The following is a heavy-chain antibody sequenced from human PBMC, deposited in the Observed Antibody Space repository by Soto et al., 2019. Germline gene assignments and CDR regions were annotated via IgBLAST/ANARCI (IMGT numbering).Heavy chain of an antibody. D-gene: IGHD3-3*01. V-gene: IGHV1-69*13. Sequence: GASVKVSCKASGGTFSSYAISWVRQAPGQGLEWMGGIIPIFGTANYAQKFQGRVTITADESTSTAYMELSSLRSEDTAVYYCARGIGNDFWSGYGLDVWGQGTTVTVSS. J-gene: IGHJ6*02. CDR2: IIPIFGTA. CDR3: ARGIGNDFWSGYGLDV. CDR1: GGTFSSYA.